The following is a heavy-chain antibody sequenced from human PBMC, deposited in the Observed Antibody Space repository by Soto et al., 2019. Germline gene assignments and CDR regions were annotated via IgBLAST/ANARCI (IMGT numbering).Heavy chain of an antibody. Sequence: SETLSLTCTVSGGSISSSSYYWGWIRQPPGKGLEWIGSIYYSGSTYYNPSLKSRVTISVDTSKNQFSLKLSSVTAADTAVYYCARAGDRTDYGSETPGNFDYWGQGTLVTVSS. J-gene: IGHJ4*02. CDR3: ARAGDRTDYGSETPGNFDY. CDR1: GGSISSSSYY. D-gene: IGHD3-10*01. V-gene: IGHV4-39*01. CDR2: IYYSGST.